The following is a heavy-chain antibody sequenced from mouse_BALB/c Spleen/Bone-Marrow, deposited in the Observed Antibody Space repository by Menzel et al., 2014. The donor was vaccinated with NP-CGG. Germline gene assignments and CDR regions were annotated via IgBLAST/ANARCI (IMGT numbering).Heavy chain of an antibody. CDR2: ISSGSSTI. D-gene: IGHD1-1*01. V-gene: IGHV5-17*02. CDR3: ARSGSSSGYSDY. Sequence: EVKLVESGGGLVQPGGSRKLSCAASGFTFXSFGMHWVRQAPEKGLEWVAYISSGSSTIYYADTVMGRFTISRDNPKNTLFLQMTSLRSEDTAMYYCARSGSSSGYSDYWGQGTTLTVSS. J-gene: IGHJ2*01. CDR1: GFTFXSFG.